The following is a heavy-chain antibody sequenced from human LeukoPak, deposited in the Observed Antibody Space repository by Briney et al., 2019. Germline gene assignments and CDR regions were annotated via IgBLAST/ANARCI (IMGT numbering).Heavy chain of an antibody. CDR2: IYYSGST. CDR1: GGSISSGDYY. D-gene: IGHD3-22*01. CDR3: ARGEGWLFPFDY. V-gene: IGHV4-30-4*08. Sequence: PSETLSLTCTVSGGSISSGDYYWSWIRQPPGKGLEWIGYIYYSGSTYYNPSLKSRVTISVDTSKNQFSLKLSSVTAADTAVYYCARGEGWLFPFDYWGQGTLVTVSS. J-gene: IGHJ4*02.